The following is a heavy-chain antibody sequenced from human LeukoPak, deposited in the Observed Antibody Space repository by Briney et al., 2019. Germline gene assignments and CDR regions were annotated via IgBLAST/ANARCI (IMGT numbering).Heavy chain of an antibody. D-gene: IGHD2-2*02. J-gene: IGHJ5*02. CDR2: INHSGST. V-gene: IGHV4-34*01. CDR1: GGSFSGYY. Sequence: PSETLSLTCAVYGGSFSGYYWSWIRQPPGKGLEWIGEINHSGSTNYNPSLKSRVTISVDTSKNQFSLKLSSVTGADTAVYYCARVRDIVVVPAAILYNWFDPWGQGTLVTVSS. CDR3: ARVRDIVVVPAAILYNWFDP.